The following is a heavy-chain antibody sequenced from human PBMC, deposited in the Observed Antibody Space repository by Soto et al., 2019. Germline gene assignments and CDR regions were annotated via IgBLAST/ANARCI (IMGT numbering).Heavy chain of an antibody. V-gene: IGHV1-18*01. D-gene: IGHD3-16*01. J-gene: IGHJ3*01. CDR2: ISAFNGNT. CDR1: GFRFADYG. CDR3: ARSYYLADAFDV. Sequence: ASVKVSCKASGFRFADYGFNWLRQAPGQGLEWMGWISAFNGNTETAQGLQDRVTMTTDSSTTTAHMDLTNLTTDDTAIYYCARSYYLADAFDVWGQGTMVTVS.